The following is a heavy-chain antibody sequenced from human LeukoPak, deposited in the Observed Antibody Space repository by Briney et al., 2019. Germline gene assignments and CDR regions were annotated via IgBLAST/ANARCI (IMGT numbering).Heavy chain of an antibody. Sequence: GGSLRPSCAASGFTFSSYSMNWVRQAPGKGLEWVSSISSTSSYKYYADSVKGRFTISRDNANNSLYLQMNSLRAEDTALYYCATWTTRGSFDYWGQGTLVTVSS. J-gene: IGHJ4*02. CDR3: ATWTTRGSFDY. CDR1: GFTFSSYS. D-gene: IGHD1-26*01. V-gene: IGHV3-21*01. CDR2: ISSTSSYK.